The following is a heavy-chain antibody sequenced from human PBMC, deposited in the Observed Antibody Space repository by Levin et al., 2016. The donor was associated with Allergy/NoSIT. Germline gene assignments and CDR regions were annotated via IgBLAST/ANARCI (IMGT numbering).Heavy chain of an antibody. CDR3: AKNDYYGLDV. Sequence: SETLSLTCEVSGGSISSGYWWSWVRQPPGQGLEWIGEISHSGSTNDNPSLRSRLTLSVDKSKNQFSLRLSSVTAADTAVYYCAKNDYYGLDVWGQGTTVIVSS. CDR1: GGSISSGYW. CDR2: ISHSGST. J-gene: IGHJ6*02. V-gene: IGHV4-4*02.